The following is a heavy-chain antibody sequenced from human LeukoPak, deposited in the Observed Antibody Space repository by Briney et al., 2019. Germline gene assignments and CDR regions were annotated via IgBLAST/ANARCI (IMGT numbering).Heavy chain of an antibody. CDR2: NVPAFRSA. D-gene: IGHD3-3*01. CDR1: GGTFSSYA. V-gene: IGHV1-69*05. CDR3: ARASIFGVVFYYMDA. J-gene: IGHJ6*03. Sequence: GSSVKVSCKVSGGTFSSYAISWVRQAPGQGLEWMGGNVPAFRSANYARTFEGRAAITTDESTKTAYLELSSLRSEDTAVYYGARASIFGVVFYYMDAWGTGTSVTVSS.